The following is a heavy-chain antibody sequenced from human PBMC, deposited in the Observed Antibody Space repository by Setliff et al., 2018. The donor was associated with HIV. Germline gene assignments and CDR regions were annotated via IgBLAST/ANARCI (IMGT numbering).Heavy chain of an antibody. CDR3: ARSIAGTGFNYYYFMDV. CDR1: GGSLTFGAYY. V-gene: IGHV4-31*03. D-gene: IGHD6-13*01. Sequence: KPSETLSLTCTVSGGSLTFGAYYWSWIRQHPGKGLEWIGYIYNSGNPYYHPSLESRGTISVDMSKNQFSLNLSSVTAADTAVYYCARSIAGTGFNYYYFMDVWGKGTTVTVSS. J-gene: IGHJ6*03. CDR2: IYNSGNP.